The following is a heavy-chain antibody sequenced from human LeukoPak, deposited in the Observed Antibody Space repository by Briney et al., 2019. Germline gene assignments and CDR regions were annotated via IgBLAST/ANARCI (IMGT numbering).Heavy chain of an antibody. J-gene: IGHJ4*02. D-gene: IGHD4-17*01. CDR1: GFTFSNAW. CDR3: AKGLWGDYGDYEDVHLGDY. CDR2: IKSKTDGGTT. Sequence: KSGGSLRLSCAASGFTFSNAWMSWVRQAPGKGLEWVGRIKSKTDGGTTDYAAPVKGRFTISRDDSKNTLYLQMNSLRAEDTAVYYCAKGLWGDYGDYEDVHLGDYWGQGTLVTVSS. V-gene: IGHV3-15*01.